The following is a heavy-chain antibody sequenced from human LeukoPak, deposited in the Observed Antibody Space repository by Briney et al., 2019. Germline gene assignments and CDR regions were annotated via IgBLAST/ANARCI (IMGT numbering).Heavy chain of an antibody. CDR2: MNPNSGNT. D-gene: IGHD6-19*01. V-gene: IGHV1-8*01. CDR3: ARGRSRQWLVKSNNWFDP. CDR1: GYTFTSYD. Sequence: ASVKVSCKASGYTFTSYDINWVRQATGQGLEWMGWMNPNSGNTGYAQKFQGRVTMTRNTSISTAYMELSSLRSEDTAVYYCARGRSRQWLVKSNNWFDPWGPGTLVTVSS. J-gene: IGHJ5*02.